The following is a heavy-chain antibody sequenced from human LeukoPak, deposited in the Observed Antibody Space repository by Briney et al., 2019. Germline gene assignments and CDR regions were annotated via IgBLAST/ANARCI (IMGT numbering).Heavy chain of an antibody. CDR3: AKGRYYDILTGQFAY. J-gene: IGHJ4*02. CDR1: GFTFGDYA. CDR2: IRSKAYGGTT. Sequence: GGSLRLSCTASGFTFGDYAMSWFRQAPGKGLEWVGFIRSKAYGGTTEYAASVKGRFTISRDDSKSIAYLQMNSLRAEDTAVYYCAKGRYYDILTGQFAYWGQGTLVTVSS. D-gene: IGHD3-9*01. V-gene: IGHV3-49*03.